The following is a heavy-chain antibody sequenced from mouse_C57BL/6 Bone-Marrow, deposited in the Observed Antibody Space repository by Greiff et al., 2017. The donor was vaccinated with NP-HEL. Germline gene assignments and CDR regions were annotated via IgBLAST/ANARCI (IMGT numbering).Heavy chain of an antibody. Sequence: VQRVESGPGLVKPSQSLFLTCSITGFPITSGYYWIWIRQSPGKPLEWMGYITHSGETFYNPSLQSPISITRETSKNQFFLQLNSVTTEDTAMYYCAGGDAMDYWGQGTSVTVSS. CDR3: AGGDAMDY. CDR1: GFPITSGYY. J-gene: IGHJ4*01. V-gene: IGHV12-3*01. CDR2: ITHSGET.